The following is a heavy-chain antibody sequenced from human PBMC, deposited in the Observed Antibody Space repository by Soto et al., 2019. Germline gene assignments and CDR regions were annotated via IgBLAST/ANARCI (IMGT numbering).Heavy chain of an antibody. V-gene: IGHV5-51*01. Sequence: PGASLKISCKGSGYSFSTYSIGWVRQMPGKGLEWMGNIFSSDPNTRYSPSFQGQVTISADKSISTAYLQWSSLKASDTAMYYCATWRSSSWFDYWGQGTLVTVSS. J-gene: IGHJ4*02. CDR2: IFSSDPNT. CDR3: ATWRSSSWFDY. D-gene: IGHD6-13*01. CDR1: GYSFSTYS.